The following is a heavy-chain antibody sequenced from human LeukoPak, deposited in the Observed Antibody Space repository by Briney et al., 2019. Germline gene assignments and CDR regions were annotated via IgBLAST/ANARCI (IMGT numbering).Heavy chain of an antibody. V-gene: IGHV3-30-3*01. CDR2: ISYDGSNK. Sequence: GRSLRFSCAASGFTFSSYAMHWVRQAPGKGLEWVAVISYDGSNKYYADSVKGRFIISRDNSKNTLYLQMNSLRAEDTAVYYCARGNDILTGSLDAEYFQHWGQGTLVTVSS. CDR3: ARGNDILTGSLDAEYFQH. CDR1: GFTFSSYA. D-gene: IGHD3-9*01. J-gene: IGHJ1*01.